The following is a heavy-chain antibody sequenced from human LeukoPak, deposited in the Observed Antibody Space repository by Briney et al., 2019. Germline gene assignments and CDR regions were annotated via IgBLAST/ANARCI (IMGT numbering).Heavy chain of an antibody. Sequence: GATVKVSCKASGGTFSSYAISWVRQAPGQGLEWMGGIIPIFGTANYAQKFQGRVTITADESTSTAYMELSSLRSEDTAVYYCARATRIAARHTPYYLDYWGQGTLVTVSS. D-gene: IGHD6-6*01. CDR2: IIPIFGTA. J-gene: IGHJ4*02. CDR3: ARATRIAARHTPYYLDY. CDR1: GGTFSSYA. V-gene: IGHV1-69*13.